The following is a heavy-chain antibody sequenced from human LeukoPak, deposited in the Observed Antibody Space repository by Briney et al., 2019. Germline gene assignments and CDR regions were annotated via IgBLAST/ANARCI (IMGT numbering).Heavy chain of an antibody. CDR3: AGGGEGYYYDSSGYLHAVGTLDY. CDR2: INPNSGGT. V-gene: IGHV1-2*06. CDR1: GYTFTGYY. J-gene: IGHJ4*02. Sequence: ASVKVSCKASGYTFTGYYMHWVRQAPGQGLEWMGRINPNSGGTNYAQKLQGRVTMTTDTSTSTAYMELRSLRSDDTAVYYCAGGGEGYYYDSSGYLHAVGTLDYWGQGTLVTVSS. D-gene: IGHD3-22*01.